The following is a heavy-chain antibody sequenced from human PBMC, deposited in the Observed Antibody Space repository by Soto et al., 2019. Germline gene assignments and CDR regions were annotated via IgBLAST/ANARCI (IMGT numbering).Heavy chain of an antibody. J-gene: IGHJ4*02. D-gene: IGHD6-13*01. CDR1: GFTVSSNY. Sequence: EVQLVESGGGVVQPGGSLRLSCAASGFTVSSNYMTWVRQAPGKGLDWVSIIYSGGSTYYADSVKGRFTISRDNSKNTLYLQMNSLRAEDTAVYYCARRTAAAAFDYWGQGTLVTVSS. CDR3: ARRTAAAAFDY. V-gene: IGHV3-66*04. CDR2: IYSGGST.